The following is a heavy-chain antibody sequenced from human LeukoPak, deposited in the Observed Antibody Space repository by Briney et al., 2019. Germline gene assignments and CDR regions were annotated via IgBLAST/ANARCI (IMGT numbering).Heavy chain of an antibody. V-gene: IGHV3-21*01. J-gene: IGHJ5*02. Sequence: PGGSLRLSCAASGFTFSSYSMNWVRQAPGKGLEWVSSISSSSSYIYYADSVKGRFTISRDNAKNSLYLQMNSLGAEDTAVYYCARSRGYCSSTSCYGGPYNWFDPWGQGTLVTVSS. CDR1: GFTFSSYS. D-gene: IGHD2-2*01. CDR3: ARSRGYCSSTSCYGGPYNWFDP. CDR2: ISSSSSYI.